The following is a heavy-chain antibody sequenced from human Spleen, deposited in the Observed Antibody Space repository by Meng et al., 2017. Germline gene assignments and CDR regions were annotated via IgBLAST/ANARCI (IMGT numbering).Heavy chain of an antibody. CDR1: GGSFSDYY. D-gene: IGHD4-11*01. V-gene: IGHV4-34*01. CDR3: ARGPTTMAHDFDY. CDR2: INHSGST. Sequence: QVQHQQWGAGLLKLSETLSPTWVVSGGSFSDYYWSWIRQPPGKGLEWIGEINHSGSTNYNPSLESRATISVDTSQNNLSLKLSSVTAADSAVYYCARGPTTMAHDFDYWGQGTLVTVFS. J-gene: IGHJ4*02.